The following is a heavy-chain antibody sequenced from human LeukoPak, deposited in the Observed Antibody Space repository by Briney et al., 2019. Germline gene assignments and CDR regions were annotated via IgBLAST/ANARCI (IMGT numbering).Heavy chain of an antibody. Sequence: GGSLRLSCAASGFTFSSYEMNWVRQAPGKGLEWVSCISSSGSTIYYADSVKGRFTISRDNAKNSLYLQMNSLRAEDTAVYYCARGPRLLDGYILPFDYWGQGTLVTVSS. V-gene: IGHV3-48*03. CDR1: GFTFSSYE. J-gene: IGHJ4*02. D-gene: IGHD5-24*01. CDR3: ARGPRLLDGYILPFDY. CDR2: ISSSGSTI.